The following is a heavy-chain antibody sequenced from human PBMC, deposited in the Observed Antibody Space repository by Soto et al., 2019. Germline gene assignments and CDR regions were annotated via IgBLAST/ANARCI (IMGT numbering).Heavy chain of an antibody. D-gene: IGHD2-2*01. CDR2: IRSKAYGGTT. V-gene: IGHV3-49*03. CDR3: TWKIVVVPAAIGSAQQYYYYYYMDV. J-gene: IGHJ6*03. Sequence: EVQLVESGGGLVQPGRSLRLSCTASGFTFGDYAMSWFRQAPGKGLEWVGFIRSKAYGGTTEYAASVKGRFTISRDDSKSIAYLQMNSLKTEDTAVYYCTWKIVVVPAAIGSAQQYYYYYYMDVWGKGTTVTVSS. CDR1: GFTFGDYA.